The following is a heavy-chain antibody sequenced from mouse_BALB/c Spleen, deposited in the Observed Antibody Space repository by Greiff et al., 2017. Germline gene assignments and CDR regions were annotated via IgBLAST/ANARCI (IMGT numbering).Heavy chain of an antibody. D-gene: IGHD2-14*01. CDR1: GFNIKDYY. J-gene: IGHJ3*01. CDR2: IDPENGNT. Sequence: VQLQQSGAELVRPGALVKLSCKASGFNIKDYYMHWVKQRPEQGLEWIGWIDPENGNTIYDPKFQGKASITADTSSNTAYMQLSSLTSEDSAVYYCARGGYYRYPFAYWGQGTLVTVSA. CDR3: ARGGYYRYPFAY. V-gene: IGHV14-1*02.